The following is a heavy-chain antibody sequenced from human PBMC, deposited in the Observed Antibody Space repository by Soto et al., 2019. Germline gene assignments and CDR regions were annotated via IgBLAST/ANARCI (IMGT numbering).Heavy chain of an antibody. CDR2: ISYDGSNK. CDR3: ARNEWYYYDSSGYYPGSFDY. Sequence: QVQLVESGGGVVQPGRSLRLPCAASGFTFSSYAMHWVRQAPGKGLEWVAVISYDGSNKYYADSVKGRFTISRDNSKNTLYLQMNSLRAEDTAVYYCARNEWYYYDSSGYYPGSFDYWGQGTLVTVSS. J-gene: IGHJ4*02. V-gene: IGHV3-30-3*01. D-gene: IGHD3-22*01. CDR1: GFTFSSYA.